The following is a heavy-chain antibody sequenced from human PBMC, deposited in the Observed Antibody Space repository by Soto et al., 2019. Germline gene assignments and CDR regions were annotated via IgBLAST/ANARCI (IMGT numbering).Heavy chain of an antibody. D-gene: IGHD2-2*01. V-gene: IGHV1-69*13. CDR2: IIPIFGTA. CDR1: GGTFSSYA. J-gene: IGHJ4*02. CDR3: ARVRCISTSCYSDTNFDY. Sequence: GASVKVSCKASGGTFSSYAISWVRQAPGQGLEWMGGIIPIFGTANYAQKFQGRVTITADESTSTAYMELSSLRSEDTAVYYCARVRCISTSCYSDTNFDYWGQGTLVTVSS.